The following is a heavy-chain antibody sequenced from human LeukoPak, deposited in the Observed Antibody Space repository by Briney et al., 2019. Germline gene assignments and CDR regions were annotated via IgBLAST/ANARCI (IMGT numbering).Heavy chain of an antibody. CDR3: ARAGTHYGSSGDAFDI. D-gene: IGHD3-10*01. J-gene: IGHJ3*02. V-gene: IGHV1-69*13. CDR2: IIPIFGTA. Sequence: ASVKVSCKASGYTFTSYAMNWVRQAPGQGLEWMGGIIPIFGTANYAQKFQGRVTITADESTSTAYMELSSLRSEDTAVYYCARAGTHYGSSGDAFDIWGQGTMVTVSS. CDR1: GYTFTSYA.